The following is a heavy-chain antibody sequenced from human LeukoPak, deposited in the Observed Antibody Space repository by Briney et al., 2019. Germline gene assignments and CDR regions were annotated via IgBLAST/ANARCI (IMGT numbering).Heavy chain of an antibody. CDR3: TTDAGYSSRWYNY. J-gene: IGHJ4*02. CDR1: GFTFSNAY. V-gene: IGHV3-15*01. D-gene: IGHD6-13*01. CDR2: IKSKTDGGTT. Sequence: GGSLRLPCAASGFTFSNAYMSWVRQAPGKGLEWVGRIKSKTDGGTTDYAAPVKGRFTISRDDSKNTLYQQMNSLKTEDTAVYYCTTDAGYSSRWYNYWGQGTLVTVSS.